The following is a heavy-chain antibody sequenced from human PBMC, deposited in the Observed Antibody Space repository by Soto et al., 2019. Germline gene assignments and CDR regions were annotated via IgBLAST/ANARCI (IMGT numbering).Heavy chain of an antibody. Sequence: EVQLLESGGGLVQPGGSLRLSCAASGFTFSTNAMNWVRKAPGKGLEWVSGISGSGATTYYADSVKGRFTISRDNSKNTVYLQMSSLGAEDTALYYCAKAQALYGLSDYWGQGTQVTVSS. CDR3: AKAQALYGLSDY. CDR2: ISGSGATT. D-gene: IGHD2-8*01. J-gene: IGHJ4*02. CDR1: GFTFSTNA. V-gene: IGHV3-23*01.